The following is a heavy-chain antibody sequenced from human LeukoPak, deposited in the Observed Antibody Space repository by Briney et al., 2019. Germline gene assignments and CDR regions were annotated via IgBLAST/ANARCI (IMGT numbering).Heavy chain of an antibody. CDR3: ARGTRTDYGDYGYDY. V-gene: IGHV4-59*01. D-gene: IGHD4-17*01. Sequence: SETLSLTCTVSGGSISSYYWSWIRQPPGKGLEWIGYIYYSGSTNYNPSLKSRVTISVDTSKNQFSLKLSSVTAADTAVYYCARGTRTDYGDYGYDYWGQGTLVTVSS. J-gene: IGHJ4*02. CDR1: GGSISSYY. CDR2: IYYSGST.